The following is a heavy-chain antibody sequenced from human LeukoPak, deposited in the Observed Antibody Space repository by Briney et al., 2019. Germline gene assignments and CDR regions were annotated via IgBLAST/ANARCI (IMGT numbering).Heavy chain of an antibody. CDR3: ARDSQPEGSLIELDP. D-gene: IGHD1-26*01. Sequence: GASVTVSCTASGYTFTGYYMHWVRQAPGQGLEWMGWINPNSGGTNYAQKFQGRVTMTRDTSISTAYMELSRLRSDDTAVYYCARDSQPEGSLIELDPWGQGTLVTVSS. CDR2: INPNSGGT. J-gene: IGHJ5*02. CDR1: GYTFTGYY. V-gene: IGHV1-2*02.